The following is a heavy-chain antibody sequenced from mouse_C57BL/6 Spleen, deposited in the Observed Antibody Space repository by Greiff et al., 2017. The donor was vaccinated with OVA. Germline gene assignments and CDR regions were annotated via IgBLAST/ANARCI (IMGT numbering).Heavy chain of an antibody. D-gene: IGHD1-1*01. J-gene: IGHJ3*01. CDR3: TTGRVITGFAY. CDR1: GFNINDYY. CDR2: IDPEDGDT. Sequence: EVQLQQSGAELVRPGASVKLSCTASGFNINDYYMHWVKQRPEQGLEWIGRIDPEDGDTEYDPKFQGKATMTADTSSNTAYLQLSSLTSEDTAVYYCTTGRVITGFAYWGQGTLVTVSA. V-gene: IGHV14-1*01.